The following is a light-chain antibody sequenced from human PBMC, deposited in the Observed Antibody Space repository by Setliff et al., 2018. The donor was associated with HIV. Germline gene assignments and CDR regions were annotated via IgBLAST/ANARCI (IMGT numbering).Light chain of an antibody. CDR3: QSYDSTVSAFHV. CDR1: SSNIGSNY. J-gene: IGLJ1*01. V-gene: IGLV1-40*01. CDR2: GDT. Sequence: QSVLTQPPSASGTPGQRVTISCSGSSSNIGSNYVHWYQQLPGTAPKLLIYGDTNRPSGVPDRFSGSKSGTSASLAITGLQTEDEADYYCQSYDSTVSAFHVFGTGTKVTVL.